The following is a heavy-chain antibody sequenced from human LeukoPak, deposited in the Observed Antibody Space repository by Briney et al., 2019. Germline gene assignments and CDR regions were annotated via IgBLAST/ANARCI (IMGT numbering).Heavy chain of an antibody. J-gene: IGHJ4*02. D-gene: IGHD2-2*01. V-gene: IGHV1-69*06. CDR2: IIPMFGTA. CDR1: GGTFSSYA. CDR3: ARGVPDLTFDY. Sequence: GSSVKVSCKASGGTFSSYAISWVRQAPGQGLEWMGGIIPMFGTANYAQKFQGRVTITADKSTSTAYMELSSLRSEDTAVYYCARGVPDLTFDYWGQGTLVTVSS.